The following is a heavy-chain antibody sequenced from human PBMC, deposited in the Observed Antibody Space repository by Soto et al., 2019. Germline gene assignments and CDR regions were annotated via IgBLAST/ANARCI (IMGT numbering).Heavy chain of an antibody. D-gene: IGHD3-10*01. CDR1: GFTFSSYA. V-gene: IGHV3-23*01. Sequence: GGSLRLSCAASGFTFSSYAMSWVRQAPGKGLEWVSAISGSGGSTYYADSVKGRFTISRDNSKNTLYLQMNSLRAEDTAVYYCANFYGSGSYFFDYFDYWGQGTLVTVSS. CDR3: ANFYGSGSYFFDYFDY. J-gene: IGHJ4*02. CDR2: ISGSGGST.